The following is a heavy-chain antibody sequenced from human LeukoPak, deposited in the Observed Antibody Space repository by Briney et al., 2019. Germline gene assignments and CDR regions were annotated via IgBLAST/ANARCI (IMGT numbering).Heavy chain of an antibody. Sequence: GGSLRLSCAPSGFTLSSYEMKWVRQAPGKGLEWISYISSSGTTIYYADSVKGRFTISRDNAKNSLYLQMNSLRAEDTAVYYCATWYAADHWGQGTLVTVSS. J-gene: IGHJ4*02. CDR2: ISSSGTTI. D-gene: IGHD6-13*01. CDR1: GFTLSSYE. V-gene: IGHV3-48*03. CDR3: ATWYAADH.